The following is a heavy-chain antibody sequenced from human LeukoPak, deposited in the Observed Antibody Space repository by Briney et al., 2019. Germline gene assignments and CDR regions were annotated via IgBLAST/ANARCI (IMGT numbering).Heavy chain of an antibody. Sequence: ASVKVSCKASGYTFSSYAISWVRQAPGQGLEWMGSSYSGNTNYAQKFQGRVSMTTDTSTSTVYMELRSLTSDDTAVYYCARDLGSAYYYGSGMDFGYWGQGTLVTVSS. D-gene: IGHD3-10*01. CDR1: GYTFSSYA. CDR3: ARDLGSAYYYGSGMDFGY. CDR2: SSYSGNT. V-gene: IGHV1-18*01. J-gene: IGHJ4*02.